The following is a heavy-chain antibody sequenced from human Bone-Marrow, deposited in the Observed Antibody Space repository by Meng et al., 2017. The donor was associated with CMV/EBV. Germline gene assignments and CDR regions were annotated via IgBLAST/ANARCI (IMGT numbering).Heavy chain of an antibody. V-gene: IGHV4-34*01. CDR3: ARGAYCSSTSCYCGALDY. J-gene: IGHJ4*02. D-gene: IGHD2-2*01. Sequence: GDFSGYYWSWIRQPPGKGLEWIGEINHSGSTNYNPSLKSRVTISVDTSKNQFSLKLSSVTAADTAVYYCARGAYCSSTSCYCGALDYWGQGTLVTVSS. CDR1: GDFSGYY. CDR2: INHSGST.